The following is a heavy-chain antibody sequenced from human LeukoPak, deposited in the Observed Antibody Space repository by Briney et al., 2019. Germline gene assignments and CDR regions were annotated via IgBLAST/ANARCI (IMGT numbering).Heavy chain of an antibody. CDR1: GYTFTSYD. Sequence: ASVKVSCKASGYTFTSYDINWVRQATGQGLEWMGWMNPNSGNTGYAQKFQGRVTMTRNTSISTAYMELSSLRSEDTAVYYCGRGVSIETYSSGWYVARSDAFDIWGQGTMVTVSS. J-gene: IGHJ3*02. CDR2: MNPNSGNT. D-gene: IGHD6-19*01. V-gene: IGHV1-8*01. CDR3: GRGVSIETYSSGWYVARSDAFDI.